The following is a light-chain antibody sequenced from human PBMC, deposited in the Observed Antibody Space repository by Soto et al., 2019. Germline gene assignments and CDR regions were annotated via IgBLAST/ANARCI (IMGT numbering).Light chain of an antibody. CDR1: SSDVGGYKY. CDR3: SSYAGITNFGV. Sequence: QSALTQPPSASGSPGQSVTISCTGTSSDVGGYKYVSWYQQHPDKAPKLMIFEVNKRPSGVPDRFSGSKSGNTASLTVSGLQAEDEADYYCSSYAGITNFGVFGTGTKLTVL. CDR2: EVN. V-gene: IGLV2-8*01. J-gene: IGLJ1*01.